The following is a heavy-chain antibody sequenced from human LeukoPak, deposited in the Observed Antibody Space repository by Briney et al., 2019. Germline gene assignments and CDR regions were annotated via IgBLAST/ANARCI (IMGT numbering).Heavy chain of an antibody. V-gene: IGHV3-53*01. J-gene: IGHJ3*01. CDR2: IYNHGRT. D-gene: IGHD5/OR15-5a*01. Sequence: GGSLRLSCAASGFTVDGSYMSWVRQAPGKGLEWVSLIYNHGRTSYADSVRGRFTISRDNSKNTLCLQMNSLRAEDTAVYFCANSVSWVGVFDFWGQGTTVIVSS. CDR1: GFTVDGSY. CDR3: ANSVSWVGVFDF.